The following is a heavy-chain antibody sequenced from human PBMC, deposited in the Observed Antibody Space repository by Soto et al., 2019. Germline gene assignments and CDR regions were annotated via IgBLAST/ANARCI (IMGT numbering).Heavy chain of an antibody. CDR1: GFTFSSYG. D-gene: IGHD3-22*01. V-gene: IGHV3-30*18. CDR3: AKTPDSSGYYYFDY. CDR2: ISYDGSNK. Sequence: GGSLRLSCAASGFTFSSYGMHLVRQAPGKGLEWVAVISYDGSNKYYADSVKGRFTISRDNSKNTLYLQMNSLRAEDTAVYYCAKTPDSSGYYYFDYWGQGTLVTVSS. J-gene: IGHJ4*02.